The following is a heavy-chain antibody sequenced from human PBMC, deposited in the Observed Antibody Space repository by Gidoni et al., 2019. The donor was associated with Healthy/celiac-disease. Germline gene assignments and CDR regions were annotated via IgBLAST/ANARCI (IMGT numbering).Heavy chain of an antibody. V-gene: IGHV3-30*01. J-gene: IGHJ3*02. CDR3: ARELLTSGIPPRGAFDI. Sequence: QVQRVESGGGVVQPGRSLRLSCQAAGSTFGSYARHGVRQAPGKGRDWVAVISYDGSNKYYADSVKGRFTISRDNSKNTLYLQMNSLRAEDTAVYYCARELLTSGIPPRGAFDIWGQGTMVTVSS. CDR2: ISYDGSNK. D-gene: IGHD1-26*01. CDR1: GSTFGSYA.